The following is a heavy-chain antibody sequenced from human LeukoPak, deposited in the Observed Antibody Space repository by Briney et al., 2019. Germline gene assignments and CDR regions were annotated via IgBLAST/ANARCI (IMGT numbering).Heavy chain of an antibody. Sequence: PSETLSLTCTVSGGSISSSSYFRGWIRQPPGKGLEWIGSIYYSGSTQYNPSLKSRVTISVDTSKNQFSLMVSSVSAADTAVYYCARHVRGSSWSGTFDIWGQGTMVTVS. CDR1: GGSISSSSYF. D-gene: IGHD1-26*01. V-gene: IGHV4-39*01. J-gene: IGHJ3*02. CDR3: ARHVRGSSWSGTFDI. CDR2: IYYSGST.